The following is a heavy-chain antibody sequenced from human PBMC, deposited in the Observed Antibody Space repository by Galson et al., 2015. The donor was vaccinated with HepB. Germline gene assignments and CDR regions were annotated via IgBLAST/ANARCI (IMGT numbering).Heavy chain of an antibody. D-gene: IGHD1-26*01. CDR1: GYTFTRYA. CDR2: INTNTGSP. V-gene: IGHV7-4-1*02. CDR3: VRDGSGSRRYGMDV. Sequence: SVKVSCKASGYTFTRYAMNWVRQAPGQGLECMGWINTNTGSPTYAQGFTGRFVFSLDTSVSTAYLQISSLKAEDTAVYYCVRDGSGSRRYGMDVWGQGTTVTVSS. J-gene: IGHJ6*02.